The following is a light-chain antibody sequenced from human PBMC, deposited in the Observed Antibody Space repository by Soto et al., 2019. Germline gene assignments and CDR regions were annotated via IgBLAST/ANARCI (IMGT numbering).Light chain of an antibody. J-gene: IGLJ3*02. CDR1: SSDVGGFNY. CDR3: SSFAGSSGWV. V-gene: IGLV2-8*01. CDR2: GVN. Sequence: QSALTQPPSASGSPGQSVTISCTGTSSDVGGFNYDSWYQQHPGKAPKLIIYGVNRRPSGVPDRFSGSKSGNTASLTASGLQAEDEANYYCSSFAGSSGWVFGGGTKLTVL.